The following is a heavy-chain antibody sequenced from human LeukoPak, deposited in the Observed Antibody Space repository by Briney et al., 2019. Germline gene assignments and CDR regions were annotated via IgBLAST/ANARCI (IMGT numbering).Heavy chain of an antibody. CDR2: ISYDGSNK. D-gene: IGHD6-19*01. J-gene: IGHJ5*02. CDR3: AKDHLAVAGLYFSGFDP. CDR1: GFTFSSYG. Sequence: PGRSLRLSCAASGFTFSSYGMHWVRQAPGKGLEWVAVISYDGSNKYYADSVKGRFTIFRDNSKNTLYLQMNSLRAEDTAVYYCAKDHLAVAGLYFSGFDPWGQGTLVTVSS. V-gene: IGHV3-30*18.